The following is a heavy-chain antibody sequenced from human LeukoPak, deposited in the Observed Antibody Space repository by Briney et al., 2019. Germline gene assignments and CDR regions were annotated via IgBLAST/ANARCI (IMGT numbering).Heavy chain of an antibody. Sequence: SETLSLTCAVSGGSISSGAYSWSWIRQPPRKGLEWIGYVYYSGGTYYNPSLKSRVTISVDTSKNQFSLRLSSVTAADTAVYYCARERRDGYKVYFDYWGQGTLVTVSS. J-gene: IGHJ4*02. CDR2: VYYSGGT. CDR3: ARERRDGYKVYFDY. CDR1: GGSISSGAYS. V-gene: IGHV4-30-4*07. D-gene: IGHD5-24*01.